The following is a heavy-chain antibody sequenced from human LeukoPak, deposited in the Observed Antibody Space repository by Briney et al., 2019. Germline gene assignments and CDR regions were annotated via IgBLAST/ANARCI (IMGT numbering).Heavy chain of an antibody. CDR1: GFTFSSYW. CDR3: ARDRGYCSGGSCYFDY. J-gene: IGHJ4*02. Sequence: PGGSLRLSCAASGFTFSSYWMSWVRQAPGKGLEWVANIKQDGSEKYYVDSVKGRFTISRDNAKNSLYLQMNSLRAEDTAVYYCARDRGYCSGGSCYFDYWGQGTLVTVSS. D-gene: IGHD2-15*01. CDR2: IKQDGSEK. V-gene: IGHV3-7*01.